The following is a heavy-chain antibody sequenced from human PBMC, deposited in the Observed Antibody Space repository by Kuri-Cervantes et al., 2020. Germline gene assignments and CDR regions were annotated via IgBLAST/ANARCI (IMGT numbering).Heavy chain of an antibody. Sequence: ASVKVSCKASGYTFTSYGISWVRQAPGQGLEWMGIINPSGGSTSYAQKFQGRVTMTRDTSTSTVYMELSSLRSEDTAVYYCARLPRLYGSGSYYYFDYWGQGTLVTVSS. CDR1: GYTFTSYG. V-gene: IGHV1-46*01. CDR3: ARLPRLYGSGSYYYFDY. J-gene: IGHJ4*02. CDR2: INPSGGST. D-gene: IGHD3-10*01.